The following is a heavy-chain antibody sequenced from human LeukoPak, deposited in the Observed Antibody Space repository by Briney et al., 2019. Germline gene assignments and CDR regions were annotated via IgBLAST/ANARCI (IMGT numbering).Heavy chain of an antibody. CDR3: AKGLRTGVGPYMGYHYYMDV. CDR2: ISGSGRTT. V-gene: IGHV3-23*01. CDR1: GFTFSTYA. J-gene: IGHJ6*03. D-gene: IGHD3-16*01. Sequence: GGSLRLSCAASGFTFSTYAMIWVRQAPGKGLEWVSDISGSGRTTYYAVSVKGRFIISRDNSKNTFYLQMNSLRAEDTAVYYCAKGLRTGVGPYMGYHYYMDVWGKGATVTVSS.